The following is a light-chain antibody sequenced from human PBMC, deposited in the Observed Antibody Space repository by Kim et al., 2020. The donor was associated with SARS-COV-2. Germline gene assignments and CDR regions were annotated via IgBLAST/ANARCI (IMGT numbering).Light chain of an antibody. J-gene: IGKJ1*01. Sequence: AAVGDRLTINCRARQAFCNYLAWEQQKPGQVPRLLIYAESNLQSGDPSRFSGGGSGTDFTLAISSLQPEDVATYYCKKYNSALRTFGQGTKGDIK. CDR3: KKYNSALRT. V-gene: IGKV1-27*01. CDR1: QAFCNY. CDR2: AES.